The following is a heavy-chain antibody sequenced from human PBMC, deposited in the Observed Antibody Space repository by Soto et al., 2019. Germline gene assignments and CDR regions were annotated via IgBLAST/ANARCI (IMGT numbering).Heavy chain of an antibody. D-gene: IGHD3-3*01. CDR1: GFTFSNYG. Sequence: PGGSLRLSCAASGFTFSNYGMHWARQAPGKGLEWVAVIWYDGNNKYYADSVKGRFTISRDNSKNTLYLEMNNLRAEDTAVYYCARDLSYLEWNYYGMDVWGQGTTVTVSS. CDR3: ARDLSYLEWNYYGMDV. J-gene: IGHJ6*02. V-gene: IGHV3-33*01. CDR2: IWYDGNNK.